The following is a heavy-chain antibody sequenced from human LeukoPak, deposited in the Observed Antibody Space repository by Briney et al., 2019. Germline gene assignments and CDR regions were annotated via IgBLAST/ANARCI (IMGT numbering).Heavy chain of an antibody. CDR3: AKAPYCSGGSCYHFDY. Sequence: GGSLRLSCAASGFTFSSYGMHWVRQAPGKGLEWVAVIWYGGSNKYYADSVKGRFTISRDNSKNTLYLQMNSLRAEDTAVYYCAKAPYCSGGSCYHFDYWGQGTLVTVSS. V-gene: IGHV3-33*06. CDR2: IWYGGSNK. D-gene: IGHD2-15*01. CDR1: GFTFSSYG. J-gene: IGHJ4*02.